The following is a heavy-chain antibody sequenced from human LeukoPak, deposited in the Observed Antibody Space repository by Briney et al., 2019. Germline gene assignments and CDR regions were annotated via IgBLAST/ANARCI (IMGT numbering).Heavy chain of an antibody. CDR1: GYTFTSYD. CDR3: ARELPFDY. D-gene: IGHD3-10*01. J-gene: IGHJ4*02. Sequence: GASVKVSCKASGYTFTSYDINWVRQATGQGLEWMGRINPNSGATDYAQKFQGRVTMTRDTSISTVYMELNRLRSDDTAVYYCARELPFDYWGQGTLVTVSS. V-gene: IGHV1-2*06. CDR2: INPNSGAT.